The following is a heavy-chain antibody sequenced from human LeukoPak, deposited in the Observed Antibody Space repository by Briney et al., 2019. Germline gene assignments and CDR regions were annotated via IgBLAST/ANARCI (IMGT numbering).Heavy chain of an antibody. CDR1: GYSFISYW. J-gene: IGHJ4*02. V-gene: IGHV5-51*01. CDR3: ARARAGIRIAVADYYFDY. Sequence: GESLKISCKSSGYSFISYWIGWVRQMPGKGLEWMGIVYPGDSDTRYSPSFQGQVTISADKSISTAYLQWSSLKASDTAMYYCARARAGIRIAVADYYFDYWGQGTLVTVSS. D-gene: IGHD6-19*01. CDR2: VYPGDSDT.